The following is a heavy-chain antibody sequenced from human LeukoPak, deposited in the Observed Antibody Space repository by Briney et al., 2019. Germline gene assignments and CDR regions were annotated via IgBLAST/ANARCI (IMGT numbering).Heavy chain of an antibody. CDR2: IYTSGST. CDR1: GGSISSYY. Sequence: PSETLSLTCTVSGGSISSYYWSWIRQPAGKGLEWIGRIYTSGSTNYNPSLKSRVTMSVDTSKNQFSLKLSSVTAADTAVYYCARETEGSSSWYERWFDPWGQGTLVTVSS. D-gene: IGHD6-13*01. CDR3: ARETEGSSSWYERWFDP. V-gene: IGHV4-4*07. J-gene: IGHJ5*02.